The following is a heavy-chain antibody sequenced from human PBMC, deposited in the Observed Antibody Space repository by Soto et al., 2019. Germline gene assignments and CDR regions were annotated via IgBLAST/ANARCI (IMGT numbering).Heavy chain of an antibody. CDR2: ISSKGDTT. J-gene: IGHJ4*02. CDR1: GFTFSSYA. CDR3: VKTTPRITTLFDY. V-gene: IGHV3-23*01. Sequence: GGSLRLSCAASGFTFSSYAMSWVRQAPEKGLEWVSGISSKGDTTYYTNSVRGRFTISRDNSKNTLYLQMSSLRAGDTAIYYCVKTTPRITTLFDYWGQGTLVTVSS. D-gene: IGHD3-3*01.